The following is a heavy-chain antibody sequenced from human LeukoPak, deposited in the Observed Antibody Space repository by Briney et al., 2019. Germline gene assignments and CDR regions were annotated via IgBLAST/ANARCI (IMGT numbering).Heavy chain of an antibody. CDR2: IRSKANSYAT. J-gene: IGHJ4*02. Sequence: GGSLRLSCAASGFTFSGSAMHWVRQASGKGLEWVGRIRSKANSYATAYAASVKGRFTISRDDSKNTAYLQMNSLKTEDTAVYYCIGSGWYGALAYWGQGTLVTVSS. CDR3: IGSGWYGALAY. D-gene: IGHD6-19*01. V-gene: IGHV3-73*01. CDR1: GFTFSGSA.